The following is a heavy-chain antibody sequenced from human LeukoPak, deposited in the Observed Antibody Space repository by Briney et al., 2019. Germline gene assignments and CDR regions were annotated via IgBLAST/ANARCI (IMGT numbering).Heavy chain of an antibody. CDR3: ARAPSIGRYYYYMDV. CDR1: GYTFTSYD. Sequence: ASVKVSCKASGYTFTSYDINWVRQATGQGLEWMGWMNPNSGNTGYAQRFQGRVTITRNTSISTAYMELSSLRSEDTAVYYCARAPSIGRYYYYMDVWGKGTTVTVSS. J-gene: IGHJ6*03. V-gene: IGHV1-8*03. CDR2: MNPNSGNT. D-gene: IGHD2-21*01.